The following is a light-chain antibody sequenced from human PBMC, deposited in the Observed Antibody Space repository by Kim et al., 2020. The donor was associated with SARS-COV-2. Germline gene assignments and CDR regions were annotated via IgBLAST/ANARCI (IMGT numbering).Light chain of an antibody. CDR1: QSVSNY. J-gene: IGKJ1*01. V-gene: IGKV3-11*01. CDR2: DAS. CDR3: QQRSSWPRT. Sequence: EIVLTQSPATLSLSPGERATLSCRAGQSVSNYLAWYQQKPGQAPRLLIYDASTRATGIPARFSGSGSGTDFTLTISSLEPEDFAVYYCQQRSSWPRTFGRGTKVEIK.